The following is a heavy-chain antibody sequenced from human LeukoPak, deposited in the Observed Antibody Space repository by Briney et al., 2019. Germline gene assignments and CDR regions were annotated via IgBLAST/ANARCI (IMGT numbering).Heavy chain of an antibody. CDR3: ARGSSGYRPFEY. CDR2: IYPGDSET. V-gene: IGHV5-51*01. CDR1: GYNFTNYW. D-gene: IGHD3-22*01. Sequence: GESLKISCKGSGYNFTNYWIGWVRQMPGKGLEWMGIIYPGDSETRYSPSFQGQVTISADKSINTAYVQWSSLKASDTAMFYCARGSSGYRPFEYWGQGALVTVSS. J-gene: IGHJ4*02.